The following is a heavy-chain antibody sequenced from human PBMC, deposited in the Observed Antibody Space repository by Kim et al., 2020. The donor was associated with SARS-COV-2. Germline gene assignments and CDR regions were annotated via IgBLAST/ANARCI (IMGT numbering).Heavy chain of an antibody. D-gene: IGHD3-22*01. CDR2: FDPEDGET. CDR3: ATAYYDSSGYTFDY. CDR1: GYTLTELS. J-gene: IGHJ4*02. V-gene: IGHV1-24*01. Sequence: ASVKVSCKVSGYTLTELSMHWVRQAPGKGLEWMGGFDPEDGETIYAQKFQGRVTMTEDTSTDTAYMELSSLRSEDTAVYYCATAYYDSSGYTFDYWGQGTLVTVSS.